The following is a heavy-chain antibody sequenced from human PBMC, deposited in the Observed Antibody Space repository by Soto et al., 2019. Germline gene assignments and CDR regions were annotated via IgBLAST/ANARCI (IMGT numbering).Heavy chain of an antibody. CDR3: ASLGLYFDWSIVANWFDP. D-gene: IGHD3-9*01. J-gene: IGHJ5*02. Sequence: HPGGSLRLSCAASGFTFSSYAMSWVRQAPGKGLEWVSAISGSGGSTYYADSVKGRFTISRDNSKNTLYLQMNSLRAEDTAVYYCASLGLYFDWSIVANWFDPWGQGTLVTVSS. CDR2: ISGSGGST. V-gene: IGHV3-23*01. CDR1: GFTFSSYA.